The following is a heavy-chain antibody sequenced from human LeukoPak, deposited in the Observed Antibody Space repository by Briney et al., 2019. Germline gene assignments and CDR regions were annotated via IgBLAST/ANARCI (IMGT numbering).Heavy chain of an antibody. V-gene: IGHV3-23*01. CDR2: ISGTDGST. D-gene: IGHD2-15*01. CDR1: GFTFSSYG. J-gene: IGHJ5*02. CDR3: AKDRYCSAGSCYSGSFDP. Sequence: GGSLRLSCAASGFTFSSYGMSWVRQAPGKGLEWVSSISGTDGSTYYADSVKGRFTISRDISKNTLYLQVNSLRAEDTAVYYCAKDRYCSAGSCYSGSFDPWGQGTLVTVSS.